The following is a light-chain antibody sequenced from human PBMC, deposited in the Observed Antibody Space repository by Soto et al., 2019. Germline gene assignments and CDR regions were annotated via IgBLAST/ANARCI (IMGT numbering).Light chain of an antibody. Sequence: ILLTQSPATLSVSPGERVTLSCRASQSLNSNLAWYQQRPGQAPRLLIYDTSTRATGIPARFSGSGSGTEFTLTISSLQSEDFAVYYCQQYNYWWTFGQGTKLEIK. CDR1: QSLNSN. CDR2: DTS. CDR3: QQYNYWWT. J-gene: IGKJ1*01. V-gene: IGKV3-15*01.